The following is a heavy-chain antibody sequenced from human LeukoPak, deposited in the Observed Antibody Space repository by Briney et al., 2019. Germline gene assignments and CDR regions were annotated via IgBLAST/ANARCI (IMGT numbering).Heavy chain of an antibody. V-gene: IGHV3-48*02. CDR2: ISSSSSTI. CDR1: GFTFSSYS. J-gene: IGHJ3*02. Sequence: PGGSLRLSCAASGFTFSSYSMNWVRQAPGKGLEWDSYISSSSSTIYYADSVKGRFTISRDNAKNSLYLQMNSLRDEDTAVYYCAREFWGIQLLRLNSAFDIWGQGTMVTVSS. D-gene: IGHD5-18*01. CDR3: AREFWGIQLLRLNSAFDI.